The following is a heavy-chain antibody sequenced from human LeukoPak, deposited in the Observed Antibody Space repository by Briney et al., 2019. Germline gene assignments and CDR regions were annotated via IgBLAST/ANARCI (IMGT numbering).Heavy chain of an antibody. D-gene: IGHD5-12*01. CDR2: ISGSGGST. J-gene: IGHJ6*02. CDR1: GFTFSSYA. V-gene: IGHV3-23*01. Sequence: PGGSLRLSCAASGFTFSSYAMSWVRQAPGKGLEWVSAISGSGGSTYYADSVKGRFTISRDNSKNTLYLQMNSLRAEDTAVYYCAKISGYDWDYYYYGMDVWGQGTTVTVSS. CDR3: AKISGYDWDYYYYGMDV.